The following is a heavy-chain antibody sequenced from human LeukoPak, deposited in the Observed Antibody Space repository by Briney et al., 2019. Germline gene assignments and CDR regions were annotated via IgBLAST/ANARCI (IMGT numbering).Heavy chain of an antibody. D-gene: IGHD1-26*01. J-gene: IGHJ4*02. Sequence: GGSLRLSCAASGFTFSSYWMHWVGQAPGKGRVWVSRINSDGSSTSYSDCVKCRFTISRDNAKNTLHLQMNSLRAEETAVYYCSSQGGTVYWGQGALVTVSS. CDR2: INSDGSST. CDR1: GFTFSSYW. CDR3: SSQGGTVY. V-gene: IGHV3-74*01.